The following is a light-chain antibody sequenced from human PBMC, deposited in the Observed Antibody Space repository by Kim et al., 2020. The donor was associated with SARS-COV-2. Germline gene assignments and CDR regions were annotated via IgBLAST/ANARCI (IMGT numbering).Light chain of an antibody. Sequence: ASVGDRVTITCQASEDISNYLNWYQQKLGKAPKLLIYDASNLESGVPSRFTGSGSGTHFTFTISSLQPDDFATYYCQQYTTLLSVTFGGGTKVEV. CDR3: QQYTTLLSVT. V-gene: IGKV1-33*01. CDR1: EDISNY. J-gene: IGKJ4*01. CDR2: DAS.